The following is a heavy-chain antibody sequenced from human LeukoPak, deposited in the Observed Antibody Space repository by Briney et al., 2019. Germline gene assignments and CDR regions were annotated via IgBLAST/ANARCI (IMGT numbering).Heavy chain of an antibody. D-gene: IGHD6-6*01. V-gene: IGHV3-33*01. CDR3: VRLENSVGYSSSSY. Sequence: GRSLRLSCAASGFRFSTYGMQWVRQAPGTGLEWVAAIWYDGTDTSYGASVEGRFTIFRDNAKNTVSLQMNSLRVDDTAVYYCVRLENSVGYSSSSYWGQGTLATVSS. CDR2: IWYDGTDT. J-gene: IGHJ4*02. CDR1: GFRFSTYG.